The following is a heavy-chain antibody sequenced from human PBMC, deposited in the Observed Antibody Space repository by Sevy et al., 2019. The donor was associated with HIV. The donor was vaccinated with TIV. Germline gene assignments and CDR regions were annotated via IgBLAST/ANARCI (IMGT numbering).Heavy chain of an antibody. CDR2: IYHSGST. CDR3: ARHGGGYGFNGDIDY. D-gene: IGHD2-8*01. Sequence: SETLSLTCAVSGYSISSGYYWGWIRQPPGKGLEWIGSIYHSGSTYYNPSLKSRVTISVDTSKNQFSLKLGSVTAADTAVYYCARHGGGYGFNGDIDYWGQGTLVTVSS. J-gene: IGHJ4*02. CDR1: GYSISSGYY. V-gene: IGHV4-38-2*01.